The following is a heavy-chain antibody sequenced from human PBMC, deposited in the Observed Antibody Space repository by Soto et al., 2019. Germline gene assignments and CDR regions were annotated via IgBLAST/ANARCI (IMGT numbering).Heavy chain of an antibody. V-gene: IGHV1-18*01. D-gene: IGHD2-15*01. CDR1: GYTFTSYG. J-gene: IGHJ4*02. Sequence: ASVKVSCKASGYTFTSYGISWVRQAPGQGLEWMGWISAYTGNTNYAQKLQGRVTMTTDTSTSTAYMELRRLRSDDTAVYYCARLWLAGPFDYWGQGTLVTVSS. CDR2: ISAYTGNT. CDR3: ARLWLAGPFDY.